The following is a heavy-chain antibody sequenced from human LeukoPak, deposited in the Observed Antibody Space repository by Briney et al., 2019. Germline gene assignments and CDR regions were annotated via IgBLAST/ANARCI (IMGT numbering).Heavy chain of an antibody. D-gene: IGHD2-15*01. CDR1: GGSFSGYY. CDR2: INHSGST. Sequence: SETLSLTCAVYGGSFSGYYWSWIRQPPGKGLEWIGEINHSGSTNYNPSLKSRVTISVDTSKNQFSLKLSSVTAADTAVYYCARGSLLDYYYYMDVWGKGTTVTVSS. V-gene: IGHV4-34*01. CDR3: ARGSLLDYYYYMDV. J-gene: IGHJ6*03.